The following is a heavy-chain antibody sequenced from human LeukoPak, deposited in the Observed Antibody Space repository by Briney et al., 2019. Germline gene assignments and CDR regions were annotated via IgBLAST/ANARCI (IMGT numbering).Heavy chain of an antibody. V-gene: IGHV3-21*01. CDR2: ISTSSRNI. CDR1: GFMFSSYS. D-gene: IGHD4-17*01. J-gene: IGHJ6*03. CDR3: ARVTVTTFSPTDYMDV. Sequence: GGSLRLSCAAFGFMFSSYSMNWVRQAPGKGLEWVSCISTSSRNIFQADSVKGRFTISRDNAKNSLYLQMNSLRAEDTAVYYCARVTVTTFSPTDYMDVWGKGTTVTISS.